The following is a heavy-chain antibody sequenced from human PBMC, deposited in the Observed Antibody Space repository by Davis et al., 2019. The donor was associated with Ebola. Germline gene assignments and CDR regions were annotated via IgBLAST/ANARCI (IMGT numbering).Heavy chain of an antibody. J-gene: IGHJ3*01. CDR3: AKDTSNVWFDV. CDR2: ISSSSNYI. V-gene: IGHV3-21*04. CDR1: GFTFSSYS. Sequence: GGSLRLSCAASGFTFSSYSMNWVRQAPGKGLEWVSFISSSSNYIYYADSVKGRFTISRDNSKDTLFLQMTSLRVEDTAIYYCAKDTSNVWFDVWGPGTMVTVSS. D-gene: IGHD6-19*01.